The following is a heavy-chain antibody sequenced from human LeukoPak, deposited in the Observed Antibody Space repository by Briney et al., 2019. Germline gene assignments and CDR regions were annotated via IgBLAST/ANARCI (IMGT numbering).Heavy chain of an antibody. V-gene: IGHV3-48*03. D-gene: IGHD1-26*01. J-gene: IGHJ6*02. CDR3: ARTPLGAMGYYGMDV. Sequence: GGSLRLSCAASGSTFSSYEMNWVRQAPGKGLEWVSYISSSGSTIYYADSVKGRFTISRDNAKNSLYLQMNSLRAEDTAAYYCARTPLGAMGYYGMDVWGQGTTVTVSS. CDR1: GSTFSSYE. CDR2: ISSSGSTI.